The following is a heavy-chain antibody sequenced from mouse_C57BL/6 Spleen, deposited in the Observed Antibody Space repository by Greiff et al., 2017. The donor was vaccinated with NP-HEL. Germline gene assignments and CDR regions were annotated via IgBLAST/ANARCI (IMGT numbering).Heavy chain of an antibody. CDR2: IRLKSDNYAT. CDR1: GFTFSNYW. CDR3: TGYGTSRFAY. D-gene: IGHD2-1*01. J-gene: IGHJ3*01. Sequence: EVKVEESGGGLVQPGGSMKLSCVASGFTFSNYWMNWVRQSPEKGLEWVAQIRLKSDNYATHYAETVKGRFTISKDDSKSSVYLQMNNLRAEDTGIYYCTGYGTSRFAYWGQGTLVTVSA. V-gene: IGHV6-3*01.